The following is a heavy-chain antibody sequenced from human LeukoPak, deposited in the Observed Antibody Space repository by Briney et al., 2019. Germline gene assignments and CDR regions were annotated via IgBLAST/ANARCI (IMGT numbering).Heavy chain of an antibody. CDR1: GGSISSGDYY. CDR3: ARDLEAAAAPDY. V-gene: IGHV4-30-4*08. CDR2: IYYSGST. D-gene: IGHD6-13*01. Sequence: SSETLSLTCTVSGGSISSGDYYWSWIRQPPGKGLEWIGYIYYSGSTYYNPFLKSRVTISVDTSKNQFSLKLSSVTAADTAVYYCARDLEAAAAPDYWGQGTLVTVSS. J-gene: IGHJ4*02.